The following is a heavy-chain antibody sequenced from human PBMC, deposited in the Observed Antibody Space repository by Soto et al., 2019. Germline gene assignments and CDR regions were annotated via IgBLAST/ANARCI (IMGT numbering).Heavy chain of an antibody. CDR1: GFTFSNYW. CDR3: ARGDCVGGSCYSLAGPFYYYMEV. J-gene: IGHJ6*03. D-gene: IGHD2-15*01. CDR2: INSDGSVS. V-gene: IGHV3-74*01. Sequence: EVKLVESGGGLVQPGGSLRLSCAASGFTFSNYWMYWVRQAPGQGLVWVSRINSDGSVSRYADSVKGRLTISRDNVKNTLCLQMNSLRVDDTAVYYCARGDCVGGSCYSLAGPFYYYMEVWRKGTTVTVFS.